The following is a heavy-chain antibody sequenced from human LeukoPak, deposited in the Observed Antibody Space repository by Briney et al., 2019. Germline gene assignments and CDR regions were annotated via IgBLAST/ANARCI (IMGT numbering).Heavy chain of an antibody. CDR3: ARASRITIFGVVEYMDV. Sequence: GGSLRLSCAASGFTFSSSWMSWVRQAPGKGLEWVANIKQDGIEKYYVDSVKDRFTISRDNANNSLYLQMNSLRAEDTAVYYCARASRITIFGVVEYMDVWGKGTTVTVSS. CDR1: GFTFSSSW. D-gene: IGHD3-3*01. CDR2: IKQDGIEK. V-gene: IGHV3-7*01. J-gene: IGHJ6*03.